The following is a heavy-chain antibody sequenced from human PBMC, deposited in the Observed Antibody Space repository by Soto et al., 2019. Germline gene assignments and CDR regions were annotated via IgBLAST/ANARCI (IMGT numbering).Heavy chain of an antibody. CDR1: GFSLSDARMG. J-gene: IGHJ4*02. CDR2: IFWSDEK. D-gene: IGHD3-3*01. CDR3: AHVRRYDGAQSYDY. Sequence: QVTLKESGPVLVKPTETLTLTCAVSGFSLSDARMGVSWIRQPPGKALEWLAHIFWSDEKSYSSSLQSRLIIPKDTSKGQVVLTMTNMDPVDTATYFCAHVRRYDGAQSYDYWGRGTLVTVSS. V-gene: IGHV2-26*01.